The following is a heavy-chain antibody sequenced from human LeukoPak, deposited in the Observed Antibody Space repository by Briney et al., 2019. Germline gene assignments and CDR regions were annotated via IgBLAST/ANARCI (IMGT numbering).Heavy chain of an antibody. V-gene: IGHV3-11*04. CDR3: ARVTYIRGSYYFEDF. J-gene: IGHJ4*02. CDR1: GFTFSDYY. Sequence: PGGSLRLSCAASGFTFSDYYMSWIRQAPGKGLEWVSYISSSGSTIYYADSVKGRFTISRDNAQNSLYLQLNSLRAEDTAVYYCARVTYIRGSYYFEDFWGQGALVTVSS. D-gene: IGHD1-26*01. CDR2: ISSSGSTI.